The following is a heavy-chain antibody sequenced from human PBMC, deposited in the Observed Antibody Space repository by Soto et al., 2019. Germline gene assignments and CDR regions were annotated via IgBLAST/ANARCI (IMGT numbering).Heavy chain of an antibody. J-gene: IGHJ3*02. CDR1: GGSISSGGYS. Sequence: TLSLPCAVSGGSISSGGYSWNWIRQPPGKDLEWIGNIYHSGSTYYNASLKSRVTISVDRSKNQFSLKLSHVTAADTAVYYCGRGDYANAFDIWGQGTMVTVSS. CDR2: IYHSGST. CDR3: GRGDYANAFDI. D-gene: IGHD4-17*01. V-gene: IGHV4-30-2*01.